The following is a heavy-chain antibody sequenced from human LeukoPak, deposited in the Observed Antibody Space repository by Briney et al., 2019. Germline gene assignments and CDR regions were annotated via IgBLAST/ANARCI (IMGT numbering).Heavy chain of an antibody. Sequence: SETLSLTCTVSGGSISSSSYYWGWIRQPPGKGLEWIGSIYYSGSTYYNPSLKSRVTISVDTSKNQFSLKLSSVTAADTAVYYCARGSGWKDAFDIWGQGTMVTVSS. D-gene: IGHD6-19*01. CDR2: IYYSGST. J-gene: IGHJ3*02. V-gene: IGHV4-39*07. CDR1: GGSISSSSYY. CDR3: ARGSGWKDAFDI.